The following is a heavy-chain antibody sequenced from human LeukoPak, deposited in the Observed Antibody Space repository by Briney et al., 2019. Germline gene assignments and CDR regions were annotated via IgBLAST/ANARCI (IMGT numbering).Heavy chain of an antibody. CDR1: GYTFTGCY. CDR3: ARDRPADGYNYELAY. CDR2: VKPNSGGT. Sequence: GASVKVSCKACGYTFTGCYMHWVRQAPGQGLEGMGWVKPNSGGTNYAQKFQGRVTMTRDTSISTAYMELSSPRSDDTAMYYCARDRPADGYNYELAYWGQGTLVTVSS. V-gene: IGHV1-2*02. D-gene: IGHD5-24*01. J-gene: IGHJ4*02.